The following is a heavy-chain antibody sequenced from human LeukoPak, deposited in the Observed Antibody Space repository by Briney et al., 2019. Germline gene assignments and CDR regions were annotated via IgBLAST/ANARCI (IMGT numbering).Heavy chain of an antibody. Sequence: PGGSLRLSCAASGFTFSTHWMSWVRQAPGRGLEWVANIKEDGSEKYYGDSVKGRFTISRDNAKNSLYLQINSLRAEDTAVYYCARDSSGYQWGQGTLVTVSS. CDR2: IKEDGSEK. V-gene: IGHV3-7*01. D-gene: IGHD3-22*01. J-gene: IGHJ4*02. CDR1: GFTFSTHW. CDR3: ARDSSGYQ.